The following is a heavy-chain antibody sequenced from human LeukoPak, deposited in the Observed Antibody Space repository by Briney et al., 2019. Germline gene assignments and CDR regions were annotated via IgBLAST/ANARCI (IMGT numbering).Heavy chain of an antibody. CDR3: ARLKNSGYDYNWYFDL. V-gene: IGHV4-39*01. Sequence: PSETLSLTCTVSGGSISSSSDYWGWIRQPPGKGLEWIGSIYYSGSTYYNPSLKSRVTISVDTSKNQFSLKLSSVTAADTAVYFCARLKNSGYDYNWYFDLWGRGTLVTVSS. D-gene: IGHD5-12*01. J-gene: IGHJ2*01. CDR1: GGSISSSSDY. CDR2: IYYSGST.